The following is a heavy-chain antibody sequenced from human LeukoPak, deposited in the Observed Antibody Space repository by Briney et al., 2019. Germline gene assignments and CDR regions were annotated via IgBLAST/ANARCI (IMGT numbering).Heavy chain of an antibody. V-gene: IGHV3-30*02. Sequence: GGSLRLSCVASEFTFSTYGMHWVRQAPGKGLEWVAFIRCDGSNKYYADSVKGRFTISRDNSKNTLYLQMKSLRPEDTAVYYCVRGSGPWDYWGQGTLVTVSS. CDR3: VRGSGPWDY. CDR1: EFTFSTYG. D-gene: IGHD3-16*01. CDR2: IRCDGSNK. J-gene: IGHJ4*02.